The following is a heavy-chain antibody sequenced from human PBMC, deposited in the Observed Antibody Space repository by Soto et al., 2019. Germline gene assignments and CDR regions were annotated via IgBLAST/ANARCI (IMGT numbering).Heavy chain of an antibody. CDR3: AKYCSSTSCYEVGMDV. D-gene: IGHD2-2*01. J-gene: IGHJ6*02. CDR1: GGSISSGGYY. V-gene: IGHV4-31*03. CDR2: IYYSGST. Sequence: QVQLQESGPGLVKPSQTLSLTCTVSGGSISSGGYYWSWIRQHPGKGLEWIGYIYYSGSTYYNPSLKSRVTISVDTSKNQFSLKLSSGTAADTAVYYCAKYCSSTSCYEVGMDVWGQGTTVTVSS.